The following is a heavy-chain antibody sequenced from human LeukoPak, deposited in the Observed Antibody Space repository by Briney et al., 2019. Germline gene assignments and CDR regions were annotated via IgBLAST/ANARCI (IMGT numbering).Heavy chain of an antibody. CDR1: GFTFSDYY. J-gene: IGHJ4*02. CDR3: ARVPVLDWGVGAHWNY. V-gene: IGHV3-11*01. Sequence: GGSLRLSCAASGFTFSDYYMSWIRQAPGKGLEWVSYISSSGSTIYYADSVKGRFTISRDNAKNSLYLQMNSLRAEDTAVYYCARVPVLDWGVGAHWNYWGQGTLVTVSS. CDR2: ISSSGSTI. D-gene: IGHD1-26*01.